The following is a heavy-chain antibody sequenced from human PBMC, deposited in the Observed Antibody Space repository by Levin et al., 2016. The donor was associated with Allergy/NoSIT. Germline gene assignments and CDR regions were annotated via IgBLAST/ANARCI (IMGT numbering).Heavy chain of an antibody. V-gene: IGHV5-51*01. Sequence: VRQMPGKGLEWMGIIYPGDSDTRYSPSFQGQVTISADKSISTAYLQWSSLKASDTAMYYCARGGARSSWYSRGEYNWFDPWGQGTLVTVSS. J-gene: IGHJ5*02. CDR3: ARGGARSSWYSRGEYNWFDP. CDR2: IYPGDSDT. D-gene: IGHD6-13*01.